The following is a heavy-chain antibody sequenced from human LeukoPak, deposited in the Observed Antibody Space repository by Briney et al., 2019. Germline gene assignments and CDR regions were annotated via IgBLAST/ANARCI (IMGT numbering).Heavy chain of an antibody. D-gene: IGHD2-8*01. CDR1: GFTFSDYY. V-gene: IGHV3-11*01. CDR2: ISSSGSTI. CDR3: APCTLRSPTFY. J-gene: IGHJ4*02. Sequence: PGGSLGLSCAASGFTFSDYYMSWIRQAPGKGLEWVSYISSSGSTIYYADSVKGRFTISRDNAKNSLYLQMNSLRAEDTAVYYCAPCTLRSPTFYWGQGTLVTVSS.